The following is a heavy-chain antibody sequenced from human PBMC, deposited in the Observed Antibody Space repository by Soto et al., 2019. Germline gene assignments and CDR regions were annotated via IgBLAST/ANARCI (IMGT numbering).Heavy chain of an antibody. Sequence: GGSLRLSCAASGFTFSSYWMSWVRQAPGKGLEWVANIKQDGSEKYYVDSVKGRFTISRDNAKNSLYLQMNSLRAEDTAVYYCARDLLSYSSSSEPIDYWGQGTLVTVSS. CDR2: IKQDGSEK. CDR3: ARDLLSYSSSSEPIDY. J-gene: IGHJ4*02. CDR1: GFTFSSYW. D-gene: IGHD6-6*01. V-gene: IGHV3-7*05.